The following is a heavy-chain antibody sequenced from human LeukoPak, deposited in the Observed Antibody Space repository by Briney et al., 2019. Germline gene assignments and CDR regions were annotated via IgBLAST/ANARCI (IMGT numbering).Heavy chain of an antibody. V-gene: IGHV1-69*05. J-gene: IGHJ4*02. Sequence: GASVKVSCKASGGTFSSYAISWVRQAPGQGLEWMGGIIPIFGTANYAQKFQGRVTITTDESTSTAYMELSSLRSEDTAVYYCARSRSPYYDILTGLYYFDYWGQGTLVTVSS. CDR2: IIPIFGTA. CDR1: GGTFSSYA. D-gene: IGHD3-9*01. CDR3: ARSRSPYYDILTGLYYFDY.